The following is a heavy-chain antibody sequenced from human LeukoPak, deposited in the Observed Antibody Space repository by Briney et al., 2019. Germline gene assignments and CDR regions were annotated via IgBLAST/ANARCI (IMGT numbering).Heavy chain of an antibody. CDR2: IRSRTNTYAT. D-gene: IGHD3-22*01. J-gene: IGHJ5*02. V-gene: IGHV3-73*01. CDR3: ATDFYDST. CDR1: GFTFSGSA. Sequence: GGSLRLSCAASGFTFSGSAMHWVRQASGKGLEWVGRIRSRTNTYATAYAASVKGRFTISRDDSKNTAYLQMNSLKTEDTAVYYCATDFYDSTWGQGTLVTVSS.